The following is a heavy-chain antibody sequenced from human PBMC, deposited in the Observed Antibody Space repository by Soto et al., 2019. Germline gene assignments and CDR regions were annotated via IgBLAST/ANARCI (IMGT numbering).Heavy chain of an antibody. J-gene: IGHJ4*02. V-gene: IGHV3-23*01. CDR1: GFNFSRFA. CDR3: ARRGSGSYYDY. CDR2: SSGSGDST. D-gene: IGHD1-26*01. Sequence: VPLLESGGGLVQPGGSLRRSFAASGFNFSRFAMRWVRQAPGKGLEWVSASSGSGDSTYYADSVKGRFTISRDNSKNTLYLQMNSLRAEDTAVYYCARRGSGSYYDYWGQGPLVTVSS.